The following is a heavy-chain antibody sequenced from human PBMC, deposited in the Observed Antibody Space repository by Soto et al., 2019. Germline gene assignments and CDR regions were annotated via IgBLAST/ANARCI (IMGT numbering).Heavy chain of an antibody. V-gene: IGHV3-49*04. D-gene: IGHD1-20*01. Sequence: GGSLRLSCTASGFTFGGYALSWVRQAPGKGLEWVGFIRSKAYYGTTEYAASVRGRFAISRDDSKSIAYLQMNSLETEDTAVYYCTTDPYNWNPNWFDPWGQGTL. J-gene: IGHJ5*02. CDR1: GFTFGGYA. CDR2: IRSKAYYGTT. CDR3: TTDPYNWNPNWFDP.